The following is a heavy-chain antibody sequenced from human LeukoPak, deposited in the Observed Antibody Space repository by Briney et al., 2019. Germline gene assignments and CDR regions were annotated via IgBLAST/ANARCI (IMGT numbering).Heavy chain of an antibody. D-gene: IGHD3-3*01. CDR1: GFSLKDYA. CDR2: ISFDGGLI. CDR3: AKDRFFGVLYFFDF. V-gene: IGHV3-9*01. Sequence: GRSLRLSCAGSGFSLKDYAMHWVRQAPGKGLEWVSGISFDGGLIGYADSVKGRFTISRDNAKNSLYLHMDSLRGEDTAFYFCAKDRFFGVLYFFDFWGPGTLVTVSS. J-gene: IGHJ4*02.